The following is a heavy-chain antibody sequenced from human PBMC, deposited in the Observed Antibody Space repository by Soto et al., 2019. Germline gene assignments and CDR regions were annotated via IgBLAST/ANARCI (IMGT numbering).Heavy chain of an antibody. Sequence: PSQTLSLTCAISGDSVSSNSAAWNWIRQSPSRGLEWLGRTYYRSKWYNDYAVSVESRITINPDTSKNQFSLQLNSVTPEDTAVYYCARDRRGSSSVISNYYYYGMDVWGRGTTVTVSS. D-gene: IGHD6-6*01. CDR2: TYYRSKWYN. V-gene: IGHV6-1*01. J-gene: IGHJ6*02. CDR1: GDSVSSNSAA. CDR3: ARDRRGSSSVISNYYYYGMDV.